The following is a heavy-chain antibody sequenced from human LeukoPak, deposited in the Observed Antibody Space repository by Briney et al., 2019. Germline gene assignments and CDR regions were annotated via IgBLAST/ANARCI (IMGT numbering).Heavy chain of an antibody. CDR3: ATGKHYYDSSGYYFYYFDY. CDR2: ISSIGSTI. CDR1: GFTFSSYE. Sequence: GGSLRLSCAASGFTFSSYEMNWVRQAQGKGLEWVSYISSIGSTIYYADSVKGRFTISRDNAKNSLYLQMNSLRADDTAVYYCATGKHYYDSSGYYFYYFDYWGQGTLVTVSS. D-gene: IGHD3-22*01. V-gene: IGHV3-48*03. J-gene: IGHJ4*02.